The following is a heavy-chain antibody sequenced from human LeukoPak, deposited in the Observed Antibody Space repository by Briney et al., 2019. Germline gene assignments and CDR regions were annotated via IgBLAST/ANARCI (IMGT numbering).Heavy chain of an antibody. CDR2: INSDGSST. CDR1: GFTFSTYW. V-gene: IGHV3-74*01. D-gene: IGHD2-15*01. CDR3: ARGSIAGNYYYYGMDV. J-gene: IGHJ6*02. Sequence: WGSLRLSCAASGFTFSTYWMLWVRQAPGMGLVWVSRINSDGSSTSYADSVRGRFTISRDNAKNSLCLQMNSLRAEDTAVYYCARGSIAGNYYYYGMDVWGQGTTVTVSS.